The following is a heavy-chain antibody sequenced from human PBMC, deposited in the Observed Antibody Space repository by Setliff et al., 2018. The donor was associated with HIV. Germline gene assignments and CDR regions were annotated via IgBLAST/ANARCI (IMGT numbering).Heavy chain of an antibody. Sequence: PGGSLRLSCAASGFTFSSYSMSWVRQAPGKGLEWVSSVSGSSSYFKYADSVKGRFTVSRDNAKKLVFLQVNSLRAEDTAVYYCARDGYSSGWYIYSFDPWGQGTLVTVSS. D-gene: IGHD6-19*01. CDR2: VSGSSSYF. CDR3: ARDGYSSGWYIYSFDP. CDR1: GFTFSSYS. J-gene: IGHJ5*02. V-gene: IGHV3-21*01.